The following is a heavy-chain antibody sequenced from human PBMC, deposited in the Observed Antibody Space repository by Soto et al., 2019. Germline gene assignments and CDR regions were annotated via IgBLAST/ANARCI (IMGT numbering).Heavy chain of an antibody. Sequence: QVQLVESGGGVVQPGRSLRLSCAASGFTFSSYAMHWVRQAPGKGLEWVAVISYDGSNKYYADSVKGRFTISRDNSKNTLYVQMSSLTAEDTAVYYCARAGCDGGSCYTLSGLRYGMDVWGQGTTVTVSS. V-gene: IGHV3-30-3*01. CDR1: GFTFSSYA. J-gene: IGHJ6*02. CDR3: ARAGCDGGSCYTLSGLRYGMDV. CDR2: ISYDGSNK. D-gene: IGHD2-15*01.